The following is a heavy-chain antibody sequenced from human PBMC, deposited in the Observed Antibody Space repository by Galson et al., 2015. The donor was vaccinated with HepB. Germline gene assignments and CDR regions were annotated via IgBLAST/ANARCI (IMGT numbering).Heavy chain of an antibody. J-gene: IGHJ4*02. CDR1: GYTFTGYY. Sequence: SVKVSCKASGYTFTGYYMHWVRQAPGQGLEWMGRINPNSGGTNYAQKFQGRVTMTRDTSISTAYMELSRLRSDDTAVYYCASGYSSGWYYFDYWGQGTLVTVSS. D-gene: IGHD6-19*01. V-gene: IGHV1-2*06. CDR3: ASGYSSGWYYFDY. CDR2: INPNSGGT.